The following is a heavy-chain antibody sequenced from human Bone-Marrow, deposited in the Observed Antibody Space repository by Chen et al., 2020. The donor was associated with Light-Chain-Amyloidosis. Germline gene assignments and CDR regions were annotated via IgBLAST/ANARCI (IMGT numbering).Heavy chain of an antibody. CDR1: GYTFPNYW. V-gene: IGHV5-51*01. CDR2: IYPDDSDA. D-gene: IGHD5-12*01. J-gene: IGHJ4*02. Sequence: ISCKGAGYTFPNYWIGWVRQMPGKGLEWMGVIYPDDSDARDSPSFEGQVTISADKSITTAYLQWRSLKASDTAMYYCARRRDGYNFDYWGQGTLVTVSS. CDR3: ARRRDGYNFDY.